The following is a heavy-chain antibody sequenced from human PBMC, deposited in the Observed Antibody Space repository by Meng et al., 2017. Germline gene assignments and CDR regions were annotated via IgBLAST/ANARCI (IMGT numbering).Heavy chain of an antibody. D-gene: IGHD6-19*01. V-gene: IGHV3-53*01. CDR3: ARDSSSGWYHNY. Sequence: RQEGRGGSVSHQGGSSRTCCLSAGSYVISSYLSWVRQAPGKGLEWVSVIYSSGSTYYAASVKGRFSISIDNSKNPLYLQMNSLRAEDTAVYYCARDSSSGWYHNYWGQGTLVTVSS. CDR2: IYSSGST. J-gene: IGHJ4*02. CDR1: GSYVISSY.